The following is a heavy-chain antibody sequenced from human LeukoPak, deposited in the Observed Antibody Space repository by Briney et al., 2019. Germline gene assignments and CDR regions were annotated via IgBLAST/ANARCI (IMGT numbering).Heavy chain of an antibody. CDR2: MNPNSGNT. V-gene: IGHV1-8*01. CDR3: ARVDYVWGSYEGWP. D-gene: IGHD3-16*01. CDR1: GYTFTSYD. Sequence: ASVKVSCKASGYTFTSYDINWVRQATGQGLEWMGWMNPNSGNTGYAQKFQGRVTMTRDTSTSTVYMELSSLRSEDTAVYHCARVDYVWGSYEGWPWGQGTLVTVSS. J-gene: IGHJ5*02.